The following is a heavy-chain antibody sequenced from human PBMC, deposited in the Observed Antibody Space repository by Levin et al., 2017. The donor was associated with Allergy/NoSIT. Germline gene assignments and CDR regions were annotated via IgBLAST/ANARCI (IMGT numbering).Heavy chain of an antibody. CDR1: GFTFSSYS. D-gene: IGHD3-10*01. CDR2: ISSSSSTI. V-gene: IGHV3-48*01. CDR3: ARGSRVRGVISDDY. Sequence: GGSLRLSCAASGFTFSSYSMNWVRQAPGKGLEWVSYISSSSSTIHYADSVKGRFTISRDNAKNSLYLQMNSLRAEDTAVYYCARGSRVRGVISDDYWGQGTLVTVSS. J-gene: IGHJ4*02.